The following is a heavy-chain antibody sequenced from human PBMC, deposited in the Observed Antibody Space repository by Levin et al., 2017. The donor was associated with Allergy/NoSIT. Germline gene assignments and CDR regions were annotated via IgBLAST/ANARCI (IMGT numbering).Heavy chain of an antibody. CDR3: ARGPRHCTSSTCYDAFDI. J-gene: IGHJ3*02. Sequence: SVKVSCKASGGTFSTYSITWVRQAPGQGLEWMGRIIPYLGIANYAQKFQGRVTITADKSTTTAYMELSSLGSEDTAVYYCARGPRHCTSSTCYDAFDIWGQGTMVTVSS. CDR2: IIPYLGIA. D-gene: IGHD2-2*01. CDR1: GGTFSTYS. V-gene: IGHV1-69*04.